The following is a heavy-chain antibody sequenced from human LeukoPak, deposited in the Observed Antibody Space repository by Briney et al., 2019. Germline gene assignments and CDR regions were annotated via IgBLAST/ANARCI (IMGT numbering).Heavy chain of an antibody. V-gene: IGHV3-23*01. D-gene: IGHD3-16*01. CDR1: GFSFSTYG. Sequence: PGGSLRLSCVASGFSFSTYGMSWVRQAPGKGLEWLSAIDGNGAKTFYADSGKGRFTISRDNSKNTLYLQMNSLRGEDTALYYCAKDLHWGLDYWGQGALVTVSS. J-gene: IGHJ4*02. CDR2: IDGNGAKT. CDR3: AKDLHWGLDY.